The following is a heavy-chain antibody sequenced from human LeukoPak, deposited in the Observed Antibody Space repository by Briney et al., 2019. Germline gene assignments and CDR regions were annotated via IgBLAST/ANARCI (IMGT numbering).Heavy chain of an antibody. D-gene: IGHD2-15*01. CDR2: INPNSGGT. CDR3: ARSDAVSDGDWFDP. CDR1: GYTFTGYY. J-gene: IGHJ5*02. Sequence: GASVKVSCKASGYTFTGYYMHWVRQAPGQGLEWMGWINPNSGGTNYAQKFQGRVTMTRDTSISTAYMELSRLRSDDTAVYYCARSDAVSDGDWFDPWGQGTLVTVSS. V-gene: IGHV1-2*02.